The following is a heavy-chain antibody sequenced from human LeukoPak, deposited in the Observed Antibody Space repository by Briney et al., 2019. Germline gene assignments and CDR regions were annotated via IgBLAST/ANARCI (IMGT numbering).Heavy chain of an antibody. V-gene: IGHV3-21*01. Sequence: PGGSLRLSCAASGFTFNTYAMSWVRQAPGKGLEWVSSISSSSSDIYYADSMKGRFTISRDNAKNSVYLQMNSLRAEDTAVYYCARDGAVGSGNEFDHWGQGTLVTVSS. CDR1: GFTFNTYA. CDR3: ARDGAVGSGNEFDH. J-gene: IGHJ4*02. D-gene: IGHD5-12*01. CDR2: ISSSSSDI.